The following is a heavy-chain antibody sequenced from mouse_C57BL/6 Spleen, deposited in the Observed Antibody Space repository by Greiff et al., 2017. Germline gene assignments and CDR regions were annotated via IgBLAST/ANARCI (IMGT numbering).Heavy chain of an antibody. CDR1: GYTFTSYW. CDR3: ADYGSRDY. CDR2: IHPNSGST. V-gene: IGHV1-64*01. J-gene: IGHJ2*01. Sequence: QVHVKQSGAELVKPGASVKLSCKASGYTFTSYWMHWVKQRPGQGLEWIGMIHPNSGSTNYNEKFKSKATLTVDKSSSTAYMQLSSLTSEDSAVYYCADYGSRDYWGQGTTLTVSS. D-gene: IGHD1-1*01.